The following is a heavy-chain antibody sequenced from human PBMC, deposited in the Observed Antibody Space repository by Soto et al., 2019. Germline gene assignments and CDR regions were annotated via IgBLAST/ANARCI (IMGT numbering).Heavy chain of an antibody. D-gene: IGHD2-21*01. Sequence: EVQVLESGGGLVQPGGSLRLSCAASGFTFSSYTMAWVRQAPGKGLEWVSSISGSGGSPYYADSVQGRFTISRDNYKTTVSLQMSSLRAEDTATYHCTKARCTVDDCYVPDYWGHGTLVIFSS. CDR3: TKARCTVDDCYVPDY. J-gene: IGHJ4*01. CDR2: ISGSGGSP. V-gene: IGHV3-23*01. CDR1: GFTFSSYT.